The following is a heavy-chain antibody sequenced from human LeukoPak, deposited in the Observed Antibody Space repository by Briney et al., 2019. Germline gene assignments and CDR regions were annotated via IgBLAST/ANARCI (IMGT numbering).Heavy chain of an antibody. D-gene: IGHD3-16*02. Sequence: GGSLRLSCAASGFTFSSYGMHWVRQAPGKGLEWVAVIWYDGSNKYYADSVKGRFTISRDNSKNTLYLQMNSLRAEDTAVYYCASGLRLGELSLQPLDYWGQGTLVTVSS. CDR3: ASGLRLGELSLQPLDY. CDR2: IWYDGSNK. V-gene: IGHV3-33*01. J-gene: IGHJ4*02. CDR1: GFTFSSYG.